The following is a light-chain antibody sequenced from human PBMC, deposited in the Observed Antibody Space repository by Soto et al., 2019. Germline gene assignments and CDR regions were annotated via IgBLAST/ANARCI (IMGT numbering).Light chain of an antibody. CDR2: GAS. J-gene: IGKJ4*01. V-gene: IGKV3-15*01. CDR1: QSLSTN. Sequence: VLTPSVAPLSRPLWNRATLYCRASQSLSTNLAWYQQKPGQAPRLLITGASTRSTGMPARFSASGSGTEFTLTIISLQSEDVVVYYCQQYNCWPLTFGEGTKVDI. CDR3: QQYNCWPLT.